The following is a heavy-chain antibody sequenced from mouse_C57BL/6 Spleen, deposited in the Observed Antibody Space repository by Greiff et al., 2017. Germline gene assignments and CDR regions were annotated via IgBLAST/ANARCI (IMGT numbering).Heavy chain of an antibody. D-gene: IGHD1-1*01. Sequence: QVQLQQPGAELVRPGTSVKLSCKASGYTFTSYWMHWVKQRPGQGLEWIGVIDPSDSYTNYNQKFKGKATLTVDTSSSTAYMQLSSLTSEDSAVYYCARNDGSSPWVAYWGQGTLVTVSA. CDR3: ARNDGSSPWVAY. J-gene: IGHJ3*01. CDR1: GYTFTSYW. CDR2: IDPSDSYT. V-gene: IGHV1-59*01.